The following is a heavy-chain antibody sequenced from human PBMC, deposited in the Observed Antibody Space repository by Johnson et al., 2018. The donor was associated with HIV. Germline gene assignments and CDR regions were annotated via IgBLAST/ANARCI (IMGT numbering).Heavy chain of an antibody. D-gene: IGHD3-10*01. V-gene: IGHV3-7*01. CDR1: GFTFSSYW. CDR2: IKQDGSEK. J-gene: IGHJ3*02. Sequence: VQLVESGGGVVQPGGSLRLSCAASGFTFSSYWMSWVRQAPGKGLEWVANIKQDGSEKYYVDSVKGRFTISRDNAKNSLYLQMNSLRAEDTAVYYCARDASYYGSANDAFDIWGQGTMVTVSS. CDR3: ARDASYYGSANDAFDI.